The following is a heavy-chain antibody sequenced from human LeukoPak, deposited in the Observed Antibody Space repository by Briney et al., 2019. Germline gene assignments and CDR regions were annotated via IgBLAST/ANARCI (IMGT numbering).Heavy chain of an antibody. CDR2: ISYDGSNK. J-gene: IGHJ4*02. V-gene: IGHV3-30*01. Sequence: PGRSLRLSCAASGFTFSSYAMHWVRQAPGKGLEWVAVISYDGSNKYYADSVKGRFTISRDNSKNTLYLQMNSLRAEDTALYYCAKDHCSSTSCHFDYWGQGTLVTVSS. CDR3: AKDHCSSTSCHFDY. CDR1: GFTFSSYA. D-gene: IGHD2-2*01.